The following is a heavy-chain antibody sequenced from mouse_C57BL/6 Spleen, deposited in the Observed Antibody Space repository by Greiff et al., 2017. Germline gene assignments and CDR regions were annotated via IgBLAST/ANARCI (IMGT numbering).Heavy chain of an antibody. CDR2: IRSKSSNYAT. J-gene: IGHJ2*01. D-gene: IGHD1-1*01. Sequence: EVQLQESGGGLVQPKGSLKLSCAASGFTFNTYAMHWVRQAPGKGLEWVARIRSKSSNYATYYADSVKDRFTISRDDSQSMLDLQMNNLNTEDTAMYYCVRGNYGSSYFDYWGQGTTLTVSS. CDR1: GFTFNTYA. CDR3: VRGNYGSSYFDY. V-gene: IGHV10-3*01.